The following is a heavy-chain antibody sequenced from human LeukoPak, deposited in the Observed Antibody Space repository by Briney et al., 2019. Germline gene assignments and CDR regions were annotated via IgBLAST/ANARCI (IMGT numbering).Heavy chain of an antibody. CDR2: ITWNGVGT. CDR3: ARSMTAVTTRFFDL. D-gene: IGHD4-17*01. Sequence: GGSLRLSCAASGFTFDDYGMIWVRQAPGKGLEWVSYITWNGVGTAYADSMKGRFTVSRDNVKNSLFLQMDSLRAEDTALYYCARSMTAVTTRFFDLWGRGTLVTVSS. V-gene: IGHV3-20*04. CDR1: GFTFDDYG. J-gene: IGHJ2*01.